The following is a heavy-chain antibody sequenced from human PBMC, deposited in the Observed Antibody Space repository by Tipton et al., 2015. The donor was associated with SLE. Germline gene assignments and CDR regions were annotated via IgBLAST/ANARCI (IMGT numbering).Heavy chain of an antibody. CDR3: ARDSPLWDSSGYK. Sequence: TLSLTCTVSGGSISSYYWSWIRQPPGKGLEWIGYIYYSGSTNYNPSLKSRVTISVDTSKNQFSLKLSSVAAADTAVYYCARDSPLWDSSGYKWGQGTLVTVSS. CDR1: GGSISSYY. D-gene: IGHD3-22*01. J-gene: IGHJ4*02. V-gene: IGHV4-59*12. CDR2: IYYSGST.